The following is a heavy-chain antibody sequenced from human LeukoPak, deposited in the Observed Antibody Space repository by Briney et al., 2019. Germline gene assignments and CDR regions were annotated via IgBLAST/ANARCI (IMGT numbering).Heavy chain of an antibody. V-gene: IGHV3-23*01. Sequence: GGSLRLSCAASGFTFSSYAMSWVRQAPGKGLEWVSAICGSGGSTYYADSVKGRFTISRDNSKNTLYLQMNSLRAEDTAAYYCAEARGYYDSSGYYADSYYYMDVWGKGTTVTVSS. CDR1: GFTFSSYA. CDR2: ICGSGGST. J-gene: IGHJ6*03. CDR3: AEARGYYDSSGYYADSYYYMDV. D-gene: IGHD3-22*01.